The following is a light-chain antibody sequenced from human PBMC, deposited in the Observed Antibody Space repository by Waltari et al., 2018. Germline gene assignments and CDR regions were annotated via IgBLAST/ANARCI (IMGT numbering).Light chain of an antibody. V-gene: IGKV1-9*01. J-gene: IGKJ4*01. CDR2: AAS. CDR1: QGISSY. Sequence: DIQLTQSPSFLCASVGGRLTITCRASQGISSYLTWFQQKPGKAPKLLIYAASTLQSGVPSRFSGSGSGTEFTLTISSLQPEDVATYYCHQVNTYPLTFGGGTKVEIK. CDR3: HQVNTYPLT.